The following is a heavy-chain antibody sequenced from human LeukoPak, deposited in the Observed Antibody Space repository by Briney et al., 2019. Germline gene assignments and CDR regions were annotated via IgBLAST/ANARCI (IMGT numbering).Heavy chain of an antibody. CDR3: ARGGSLYCGGDCYPPSRYSAPNHSGMDV. Sequence: TGGSLRLSCAASGITLSRYDMHWVRQTTGKGLEWVAAIGTGDDTYYAASVKGRFTISREDAKNSLYLQMNRLTDGDTAVYYCARGGSLYCGGDCYPPSRYSAPNHSGMDVWGQGTTVTVSS. CDR1: GITLSRYD. J-gene: IGHJ6*02. D-gene: IGHD2-21*02. CDR2: IGTGDDT. V-gene: IGHV3-13*01.